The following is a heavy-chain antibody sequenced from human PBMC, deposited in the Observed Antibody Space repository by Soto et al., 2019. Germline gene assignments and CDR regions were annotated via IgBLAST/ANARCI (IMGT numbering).Heavy chain of an antibody. V-gene: IGHV3-23*01. CDR2: IGASGDGT. CDR1: GYTFSSYA. D-gene: IGHD1-26*01. Sequence: VGSLRLSCAASGYTFSSYAMSWVRQAPGKVLEWVSGIGASGDGTYYADSVKVRFIISRDNSRNTLHLQMNNLRAEDTAVYYCAVRKTGSYFDYWGQGTLVTVSS. CDR3: AVRKTGSYFDY. J-gene: IGHJ4*02.